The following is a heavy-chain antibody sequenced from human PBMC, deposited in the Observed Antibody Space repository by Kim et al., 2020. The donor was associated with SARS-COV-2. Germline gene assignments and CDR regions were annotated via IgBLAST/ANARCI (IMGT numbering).Heavy chain of an antibody. J-gene: IGHJ4*02. CDR2: R. CDR3: AREGESLKHFDY. V-gene: IGHV1-46*01. Sequence: RRYAQKFWGRVTCTRDPSTSTLYMELTSLRSEATAVSYCAREGESLKHFDYWGQGTLVTVSS. D-gene: IGHD3-16*01.